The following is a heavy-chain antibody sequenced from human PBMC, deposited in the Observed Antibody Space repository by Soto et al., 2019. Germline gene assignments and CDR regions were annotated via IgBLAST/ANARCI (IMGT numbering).Heavy chain of an antibody. J-gene: IGHJ4*02. CDR2: ISITGDYI. D-gene: IGHD2-15*01. CDR1: RFTFSAFS. CDR3: AKGRLRDCSGSTCPDY. Sequence: PGGSLRLSCVASRFTFSAFSMNWVRQAPGKGLEWVSSISITGDYIYYADSVKGRFTISRDNSKNTLYLQMNSLRVEDTAVYYCAKGRLRDCSGSTCPDYWGQGTLVTVSS. V-gene: IGHV3-23*01.